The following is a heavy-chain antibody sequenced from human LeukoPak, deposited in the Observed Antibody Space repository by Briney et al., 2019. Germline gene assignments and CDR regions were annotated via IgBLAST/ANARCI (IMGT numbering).Heavy chain of an antibody. Sequence: GRSLRLSCAASGFTFDDYAMHWVRQAPGKGLEWVSGISWNSGTIGYADSVKGRFTISRDNAKNSLYLQMNSLRAEDTALYCRAKDRRNYGGYASAFDTWGQGTMVTVSS. CDR3: AKDRRNYGGYASAFDT. V-gene: IGHV3-9*01. D-gene: IGHD4-17*01. CDR1: GFTFDDYA. J-gene: IGHJ3*02. CDR2: ISWNSGTI.